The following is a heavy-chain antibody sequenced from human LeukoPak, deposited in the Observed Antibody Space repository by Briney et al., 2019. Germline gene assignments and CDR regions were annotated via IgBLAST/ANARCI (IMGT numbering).Heavy chain of an antibody. Sequence: GGSLRLSCAASGFTFSSYAVNWARQAPGKGLEWVASINHNGNVNYYVDSVKGRFTISRDNAKNSLYLQMSNLRAEDTAVYFCARGGGLDVWGQGATVTVSS. CDR3: ARGGGLDV. CDR1: GFTFSSYA. D-gene: IGHD3-16*01. CDR2: INHNGNVN. V-gene: IGHV3-7*03. J-gene: IGHJ6*02.